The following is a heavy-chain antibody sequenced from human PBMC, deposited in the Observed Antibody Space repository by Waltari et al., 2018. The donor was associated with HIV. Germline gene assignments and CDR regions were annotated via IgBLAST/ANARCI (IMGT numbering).Heavy chain of an antibody. V-gene: IGHV3-74*01. CDR2: INRDGSST. CDR3: VRGSSSWNGVDF. J-gene: IGHJ4*02. CDR1: AFTFSNYW. Sequence: EVQLVESGGGLVQPGGSLRLSCAASAFTFSNYWMHLVRQAAGKGLVWVSRINRDGSSTTYADSEKGRFTISRDNAKNTLYMQMNSLRAEDTALYYCVRGSSSWNGVDFWGRGTLVTVSS. D-gene: IGHD6-13*01.